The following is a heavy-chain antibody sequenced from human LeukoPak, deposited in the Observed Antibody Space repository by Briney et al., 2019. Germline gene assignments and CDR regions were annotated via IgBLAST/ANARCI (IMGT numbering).Heavy chain of an antibody. Sequence: ASVKVSCKASGYTFTSYYMHWVRQAPGQGLDWMGIIDPSGDYTSYAQKLQGRVTMTTDTSTSRVYMDLRSLRSDDTAVYYCARDRAGSAWYTTFDYWGQGTLVTVSS. V-gene: IGHV1-46*01. CDR3: ARDRAGSAWYTTFDY. CDR1: GYTFTSYY. D-gene: IGHD6-19*01. CDR2: IDPSGDYT. J-gene: IGHJ4*02.